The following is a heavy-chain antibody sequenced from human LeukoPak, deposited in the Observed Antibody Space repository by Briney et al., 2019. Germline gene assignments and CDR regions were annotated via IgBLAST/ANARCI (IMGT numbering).Heavy chain of an antibody. CDR2: IKQDGSEK. Sequence: GGSLRLSCAASGFTFSSYWMSWVRQAPGKGLEWVANIKQDGSEKYYVDSVKGRFTISRDNAKNSLYLQMNSLRAEDTAVYYCARAPPYSSSWYFLGGYYFDYWGQGTLVTVSS. CDR3: ARAPPYSSSWYFLGGYYFDY. CDR1: GFTFSSYW. D-gene: IGHD6-13*01. V-gene: IGHV3-7*01. J-gene: IGHJ4*02.